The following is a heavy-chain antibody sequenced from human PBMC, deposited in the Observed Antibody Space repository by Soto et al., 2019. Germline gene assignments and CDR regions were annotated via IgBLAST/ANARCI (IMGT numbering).Heavy chain of an antibody. Sequence: HPGGSLRLSCAASGFDFRSYAMSWVRLAPGRGLEWVSTISAGGANTQVAETLRGRFTVVRDNSKDTLHLQMNTLRADDTAIYCAKGKSENGVDWLDQWGPGTLVTVSS. CDR1: GFDFRSYA. CDR3: KGKSENGVDWLDQ. V-gene: IGHV3-23*01. D-gene: IGHD2-8*01. J-gene: IGHJ5*02. CDR2: ISAGGANT.